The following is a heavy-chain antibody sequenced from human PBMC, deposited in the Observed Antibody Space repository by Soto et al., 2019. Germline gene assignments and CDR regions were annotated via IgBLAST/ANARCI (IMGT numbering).Heavy chain of an antibody. CDR1: VGPFGSYA. J-gene: IGHJ5*02. Sequence: QVQLVQSGAEVKKPGSSVKVSCKTSVGPFGSYAISWVRQAPGQGLEWMGGMIPIFRTPNYAQKFQGRVTITADESKSTAYMELSSLRSEDTAVYYCARPIQYYFDTSAQSAWFDPWGQGTLVTVSS. CDR2: MIPIFRTP. CDR3: ARPIQYYFDTSAQSAWFDP. D-gene: IGHD3-22*01. V-gene: IGHV1-69*12.